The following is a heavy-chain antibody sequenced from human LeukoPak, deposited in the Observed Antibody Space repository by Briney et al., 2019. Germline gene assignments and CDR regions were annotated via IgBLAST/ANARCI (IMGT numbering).Heavy chain of an antibody. CDR2: MNPNSGNT. J-gene: IGHJ4*02. CDR3: ARVSTYFGVVTDFDY. CDR1: GYTFTSYD. D-gene: IGHD3-3*01. Sequence: GASVRVSCKASGYTFTSYDINWVRQATGQGLEWMGWMNPNSGNTGYAQKFQGRVTMTRNTSISTAYMELSSLRSEDTAVYYCARVSTYFGVVTDFDYWGQGTLVTVSS. V-gene: IGHV1-8*01.